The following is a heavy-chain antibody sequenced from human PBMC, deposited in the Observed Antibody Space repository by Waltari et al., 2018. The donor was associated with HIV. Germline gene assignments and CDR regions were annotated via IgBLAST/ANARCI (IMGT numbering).Heavy chain of an antibody. CDR2: ISYDGSEK. CDR3: AREAVTTNYYFDN. V-gene: IGHV3-30*04. CDR1: GFTFNNYI. J-gene: IGHJ4*02. Sequence: VQLVESGGGVVQPGRSLRLSCTGSGFTFNNYILHWVRQAPGKGREWIALISYDGSEKDYADSLRGRFTISRDNAKNTLFLQMDSLRIEDTALYYCAREAVTTNYYFDNWGQGTLVTVSS. D-gene: IGHD1-1*01.